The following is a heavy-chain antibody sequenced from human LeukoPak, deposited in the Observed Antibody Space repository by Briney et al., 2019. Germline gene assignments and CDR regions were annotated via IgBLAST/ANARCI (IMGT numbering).Heavy chain of an antibody. V-gene: IGHV3-43*02. Sequence: PGGSLRLSCAASGFTSDEYAIHWVRQAPGKGLEWVSLISEDGSRTYYADSVKGRFTISRDNSKNSLYLQMNSLRTEDTAFYYCAKDLTQLYLAFDYWGQGTLVTVSS. J-gene: IGHJ4*02. CDR1: GFTSDEYA. D-gene: IGHD5-18*01. CDR3: AKDLTQLYLAFDY. CDR2: ISEDGSRT.